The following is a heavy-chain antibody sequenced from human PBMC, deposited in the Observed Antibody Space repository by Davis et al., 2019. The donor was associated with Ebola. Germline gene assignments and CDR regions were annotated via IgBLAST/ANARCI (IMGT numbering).Heavy chain of an antibody. Sequence: ASVKVSCKASGYTFTSYGISWVRQAPGQGLEWMGWISAYNGNTNYAQKFQGRVTMTTDTSTSTAYMELRSLRSDDTAMYYCARHPYCSSTSCYTSYYYYMDVWGKGTTVTVSS. CDR2: ISAYNGNT. D-gene: IGHD2-2*02. V-gene: IGHV1-18*04. CDR1: GYTFTSYG. CDR3: ARHPYCSSTSCYTSYYYYMDV. J-gene: IGHJ6*03.